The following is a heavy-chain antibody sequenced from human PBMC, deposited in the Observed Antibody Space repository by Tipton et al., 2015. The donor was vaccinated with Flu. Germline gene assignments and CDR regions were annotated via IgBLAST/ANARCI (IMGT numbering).Heavy chain of an antibody. J-gene: IGHJ4*02. D-gene: IGHD3-10*01. CDR3: ARGSGSGTYVIFDF. V-gene: IGHV4-34*01. Sequence: TLSLTCAVYGGSFSGYYWSWIRQPPGKGLEWIGEINHSGSTNYNPSLKSRVTISGDTSKNQFSLKLSSVTAADTAVYYCARGSGSGTYVIFDFWGQGTLVTVSS. CDR1: GGSFSGYY. CDR2: INHSGST.